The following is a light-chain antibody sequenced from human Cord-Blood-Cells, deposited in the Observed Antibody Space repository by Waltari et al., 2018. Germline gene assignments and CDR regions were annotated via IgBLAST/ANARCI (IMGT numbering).Light chain of an antibody. Sequence: DIQMTQSPSSLSAYVGDRVTITCRASQSISSYLNWYQQKPGKAPKLLIYAASSLQSGVPSRFSGSGSGTDFTLTISSLQPEDFATYYCQQSYSTPWTFCQGTKVEIK. V-gene: IGKV1-39*01. CDR3: QQSYSTPWT. CDR1: QSISSY. J-gene: IGKJ1*01. CDR2: AAS.